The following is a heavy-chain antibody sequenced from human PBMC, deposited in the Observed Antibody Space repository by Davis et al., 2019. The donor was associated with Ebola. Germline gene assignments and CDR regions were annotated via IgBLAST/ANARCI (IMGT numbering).Heavy chain of an antibody. J-gene: IGHJ4*02. CDR3: ARHMSAALDY. V-gene: IGHV4-59*08. Sequence: SETLSLTCTVSGGSISSYYWSWIRQPPGKGLEWLGYIYYSGSTNYNPSLKSRVTISVDTSKNQFSLKLSSVTAADTAVYYCARHMSAALDYWGQGTLVTVSS. CDR2: IYYSGST. CDR1: GGSISSYY. D-gene: IGHD6-13*01.